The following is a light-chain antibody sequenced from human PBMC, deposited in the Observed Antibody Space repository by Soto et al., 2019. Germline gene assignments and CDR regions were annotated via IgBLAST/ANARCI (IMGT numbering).Light chain of an antibody. CDR3: QQFNSYTLT. V-gene: IGKV1-13*02. CDR1: QGISSA. Sequence: AIKLTQSPSSLSASVGDRVTITCRASQGISSALAWYQQKPGKAPKLLIYDASSLESGVPSRFSGSGSGTDFTLTISRLQPEDFATYYCQQFNSYTLTFGGGTKVEIK. J-gene: IGKJ4*01. CDR2: DAS.